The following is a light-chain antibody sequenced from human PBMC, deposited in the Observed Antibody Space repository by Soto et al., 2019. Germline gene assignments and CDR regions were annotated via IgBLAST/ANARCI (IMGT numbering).Light chain of an antibody. CDR1: QSVRNSY. CDR3: QQYGGSPWT. CDR2: GAS. V-gene: IGKV3-20*01. Sequence: PGERATLSRRASQSVRNSYLAWYQQKPGQAPRLLVYGASSRATGIPDRFSGSGSGTDFTLTVSRLEPEDFAVYYCQQYGGSPWTFGQGTKVEIK. J-gene: IGKJ1*01.